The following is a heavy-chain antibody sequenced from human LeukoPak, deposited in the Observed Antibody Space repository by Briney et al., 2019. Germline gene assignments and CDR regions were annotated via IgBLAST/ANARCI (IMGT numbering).Heavy chain of an antibody. CDR1: GYTFTSYD. J-gene: IGHJ6*02. V-gene: IGHV1-8*01. Sequence: ASVKVSCKASGYTFTSYDINWVRQATGQGLEWMGWMNPNSGNTGYAQKFQGRVTMTRNTSISTAYMELSSLRSEDTAVYYCASPYFDWLFSSRYYYYGMDVWGQGTTVTVSS. D-gene: IGHD3-9*01. CDR2: MNPNSGNT. CDR3: ASPYFDWLFSSRYYYYGMDV.